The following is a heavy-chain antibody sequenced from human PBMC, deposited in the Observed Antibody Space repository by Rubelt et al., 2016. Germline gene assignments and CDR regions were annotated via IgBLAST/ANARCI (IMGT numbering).Heavy chain of an antibody. D-gene: IGHD1-26*01. V-gene: IGHV1-46*01. J-gene: IGHJ4*02. CDR3: ARECDWDLLGRYFDY. CDR2: INPSGGST. Sequence: QVQLLQSGPEVQKPGASVKVSCKASGYTFTNNYMHWVRQAPGHGLEWMGMINPSGGSTTYAQKFQGRVTMTSDTSTTTVYMELSSLRSEETAVYYCARECDWDLLGRYFDYWGQGTLVTVSS. CDR1: GYTFTNNY.